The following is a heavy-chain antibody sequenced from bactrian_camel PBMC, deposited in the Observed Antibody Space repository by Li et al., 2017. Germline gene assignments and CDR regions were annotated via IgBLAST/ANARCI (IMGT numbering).Heavy chain of an antibody. V-gene: IGHV3-3*01. CDR3: AAENTHPSDNGLTLEDCTPLSIY. J-gene: IGHJ4*01. D-gene: IGHD1*01. CDR2: LNEFGGSL. CDR1: EYTVCG. Sequence: HVQLVESGGGSVQAGGSLRLSCVASEYTVCGGWFRQAAGKEREVIATLNEFGGSLTYADSVKGRFTISQDKAKNTVYLEMNSLKPEDTGVYYCAAENTHPSDNGLTLEDCTPLSIYWGQGTQVTVS.